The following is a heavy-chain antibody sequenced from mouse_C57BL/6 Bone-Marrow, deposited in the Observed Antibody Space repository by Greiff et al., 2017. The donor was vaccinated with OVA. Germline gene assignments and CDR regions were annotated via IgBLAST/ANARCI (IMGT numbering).Heavy chain of an antibody. J-gene: IGHJ2*01. D-gene: IGHD2-3*01. Sequence: QVQLQQPAAELVKPGASVKVSCKASGYTFTSYWMHWVKQMPGQGLEWIGRIHPSDSDTNSNQKFKGKATLTVDKSSSPAYMQLSSLTAEDSAVYDCAIDDGYYSYYFGYWGQGATLAVSS. CDR3: AIDDGYYSYYFGY. CDR2: IHPSDSDT. V-gene: IGHV1-74*01. CDR1: GYTFTSYW.